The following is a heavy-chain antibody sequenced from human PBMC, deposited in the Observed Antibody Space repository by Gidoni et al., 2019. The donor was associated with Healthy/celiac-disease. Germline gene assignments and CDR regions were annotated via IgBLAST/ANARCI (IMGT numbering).Heavy chain of an antibody. D-gene: IGHD6-6*01. V-gene: IGHV4-61*01. CDR2: IYYSGST. J-gene: IGHJ4*02. Sequence: QVQLQESGPGLVKPSETLSLTCTVSGGSVSSGSYYWSWIRQPPGKGLEWIGYIYYSGSTNYNPSLKSRVTISVDTSKNQFSLKLSSVTAADTAVYYCARVWGIAARQFDYWGQGTLVTVSS. CDR1: GGSVSSGSYY. CDR3: ARVWGIAARQFDY.